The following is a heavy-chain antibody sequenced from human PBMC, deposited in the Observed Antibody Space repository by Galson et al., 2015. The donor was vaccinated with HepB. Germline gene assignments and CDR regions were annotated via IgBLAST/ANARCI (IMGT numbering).Heavy chain of an antibody. Sequence: ETLSLTCTVSGGSISSYYWSWIRQPPGKGLEWIGYIYYSGSTNYNPSLKSRVTISVDTSKNQFSLKLSSVTAADTAVYYCAYYYDSSGYYYRDAFDIWGQGTMVTVSS. J-gene: IGHJ3*02. V-gene: IGHV4-59*01. CDR2: IYYSGST. D-gene: IGHD3-22*01. CDR3: AYYYDSSGYYYRDAFDI. CDR1: GGSISSYY.